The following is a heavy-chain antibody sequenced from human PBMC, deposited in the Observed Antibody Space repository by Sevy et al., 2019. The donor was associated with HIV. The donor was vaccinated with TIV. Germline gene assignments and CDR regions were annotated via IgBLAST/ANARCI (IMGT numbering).Heavy chain of an antibody. D-gene: IGHD4-17*01. Sequence: SETLSLTCTVSGGSISSYYWSWIRQPAGKGLEWIGCIYTSWSTNYNPSLKSRVTMSVDTSKNQFSLKLSSVTAADTAVYYCATDYGEIQNWFDPWGQGTLVTVSS. CDR3: ATDYGEIQNWFDP. J-gene: IGHJ5*02. CDR1: GGSISSYY. CDR2: IYTSWST. V-gene: IGHV4-4*07.